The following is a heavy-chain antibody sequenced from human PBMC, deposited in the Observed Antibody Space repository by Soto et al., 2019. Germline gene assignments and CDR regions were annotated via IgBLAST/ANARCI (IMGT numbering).Heavy chain of an antibody. CDR1: GYTFTSYG. D-gene: IGHD3-3*01. CDR3: ARDQHDFWSGYYYYMDV. J-gene: IGHJ6*03. V-gene: IGHV1-18*01. Sequence: ASVKVSCKASGYTFTSYGISWVRQAPGQGLEWMGWISAYNGNTNYAQKLQGRVTMTTDTSTSTAYMELRSLRSDDTAVYYCARDQHDFWSGYYYYMDVWGKGTTVTVSS. CDR2: ISAYNGNT.